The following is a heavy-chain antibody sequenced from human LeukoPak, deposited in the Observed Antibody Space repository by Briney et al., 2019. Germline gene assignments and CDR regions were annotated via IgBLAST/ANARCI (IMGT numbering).Heavy chain of an antibody. V-gene: IGHV3-9*01. CDR1: GFTFDDYA. J-gene: IGHJ4*02. CDR3: AKGSHPGSGSYYKGNFDY. Sequence: GRSLRLSCAASGFTFDDYAMHWVRHTPGKGLEWVSGISWNSGSIGYADSVKGRFTISRDNAENSLYLQTNSLRAEDTALYYCAKGSHPGSGSYYKGNFDYWGQGTLVTVSS. CDR2: ISWNSGSI. D-gene: IGHD3-10*01.